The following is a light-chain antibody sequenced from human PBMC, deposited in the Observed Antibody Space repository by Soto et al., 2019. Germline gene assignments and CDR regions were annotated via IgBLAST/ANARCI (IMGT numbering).Light chain of an antibody. V-gene: IGLV1-51*01. Sequence: QCVPSQPPSVSAARGQKVTISCSGSSSHIGDKYVSSYQQIPGTAPKLLIYDNTKRPSGIPHQFSGTKSGASATLGFTGPQTGEESDYDCGTWESSLSAEVFGTGTKGTV. CDR2: DNT. CDR1: SSHIGDKY. CDR3: GTWESSLSAEV. J-gene: IGLJ1*01.